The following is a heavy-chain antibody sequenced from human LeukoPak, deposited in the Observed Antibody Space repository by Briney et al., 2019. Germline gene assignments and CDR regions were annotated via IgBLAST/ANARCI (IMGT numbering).Heavy chain of an antibody. D-gene: IGHD6-13*01. J-gene: IGHJ4*02. CDR2: ISANGGST. V-gene: IGHV3-64D*06. CDR3: VKDLYKGDSASWYFFHY. Sequence: GGSLRLSCSASGFIISDYAMHWVSQAPGKGLEYVSGISANGGSTYHADSVKGRFTISRDTSKNTLYLQKSSLRAEDTAMYYCVKDLYKGDSASWYFFHYWGQGTLVTVSS. CDR1: GFIISDYA.